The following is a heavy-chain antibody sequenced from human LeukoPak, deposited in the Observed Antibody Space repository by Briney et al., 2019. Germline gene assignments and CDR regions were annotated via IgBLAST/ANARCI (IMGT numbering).Heavy chain of an antibody. J-gene: IGHJ4*02. CDR3: AREESSSSGYYFDY. CDR1: GFTFSSYS. Sequence: PGGSLRLSCAASGFTFSSYSMDWVRQAPGKGLEWVSFISSSRSYIYYADSVKGRFSISRDNAKKSLYLQMNSLRAEDTAVYYCAREESSSSGYYFDYWGQGALVTVSS. V-gene: IGHV3-21*01. D-gene: IGHD6-6*01. CDR2: ISSSRSYI.